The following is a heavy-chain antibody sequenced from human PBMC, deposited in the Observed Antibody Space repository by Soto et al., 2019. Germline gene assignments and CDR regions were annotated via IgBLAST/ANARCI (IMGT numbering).Heavy chain of an antibody. Sequence: GESLKISCKGSGYSFTSYWIGWVRQMPGKGLEWMGIIYPGDSDTRYSPSFQGQVTISADKSISTAYLQWSSLKASDTAMYYCAHLPTGGDGDFLLDYWGQGTLVTVSS. CDR2: IYPGDSDT. CDR3: AHLPTGGDGDFLLDY. D-gene: IGHD4-17*01. V-gene: IGHV5-51*01. CDR1: GYSFTSYW. J-gene: IGHJ4*02.